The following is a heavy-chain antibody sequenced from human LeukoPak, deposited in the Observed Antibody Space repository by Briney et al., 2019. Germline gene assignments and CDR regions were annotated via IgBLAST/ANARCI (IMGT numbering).Heavy chain of an antibody. V-gene: IGHV3-74*01. J-gene: IGHJ4*02. CDR1: GFTLSSYW. CDR2: ISPDGNIT. CDR3: AREYYSSFDY. Sequence: GGSLRLSCAASGFTLSSYWLHWVRQAPGEGLVWVSQISPDGNITPYADSVKGRFTISRDNSRKSLFLQMSSLRAEDTAVYYCAREYYSSFDYWGQGALVTVSS. D-gene: IGHD2-21*01.